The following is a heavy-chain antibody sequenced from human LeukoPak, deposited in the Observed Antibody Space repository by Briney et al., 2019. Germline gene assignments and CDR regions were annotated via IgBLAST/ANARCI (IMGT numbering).Heavy chain of an antibody. CDR1: GFTFSSYS. D-gene: IGHD6-13*01. V-gene: IGHV3-48*02. CDR3: ARVWGIAAAGGEIEY. Sequence: GGSLRLSCAASGFTFSSYSMNWVRQAPGKGLEWVSYISSSSSTIYYADSVKGRFTISRDSAKNSLYLQMNSLRDEDTAVYYCARVWGIAAAGGEIEYWGQGTLVTVSS. CDR2: ISSSSSTI. J-gene: IGHJ4*02.